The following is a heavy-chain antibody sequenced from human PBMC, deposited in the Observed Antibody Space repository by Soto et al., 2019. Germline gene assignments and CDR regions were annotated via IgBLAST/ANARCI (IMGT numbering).Heavy chain of an antibody. V-gene: IGHV3-23*01. CDR3: AKDRRAGGNYGFYSDF. CDR1: GFTFRSYG. D-gene: IGHD1-7*01. CDR2: SSATGSGT. Sequence: EVQLLGSGGGLVQPGGSLRLSCAASGFTFRSYGMTWVRQAPGKGLEWVSFSSATGSGTYYADSVKGRFTISRDNSKNTLYLQMTSLRADDTAVYYCAKDRRAGGNYGFYSDFWGQGALVIVSS. J-gene: IGHJ4*02.